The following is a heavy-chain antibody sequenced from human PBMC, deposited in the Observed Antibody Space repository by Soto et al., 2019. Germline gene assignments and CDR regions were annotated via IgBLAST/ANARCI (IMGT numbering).Heavy chain of an antibody. Sequence: GGSLRLSCAASGFTFSSYGMHWVRQAPGKGLEWVAVIWYDGSNKYYADSVKGRLTISRDNSKNTLYLQMNSLRAEDTAVYYCVRDNDDILTCHNGSLNQYYSSYGMDDWGQGTTVTVSS. D-gene: IGHD3-9*01. V-gene: IGHV3-33*01. CDR3: VRDNDDILTCHNGSLNQYYSSYGMDD. CDR2: IWYDGSNK. CDR1: GFTFSSYG. J-gene: IGHJ6*02.